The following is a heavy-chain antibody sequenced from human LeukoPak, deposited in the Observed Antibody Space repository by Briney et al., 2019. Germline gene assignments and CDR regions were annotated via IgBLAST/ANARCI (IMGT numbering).Heavy chain of an antibody. CDR2: INHTGST. CDR1: GGSFSGDY. Sequence: PSETLSLTCAVYGGSFSGDYWSWIRQPPGKGLEWIGEINHTGSTNYNPSLKSRVTISVDTSKNQFSLKLSSVTAADTAVYYCARGRSRITMIVVVITMGHRAFDIWGQGTMVTVSS. D-gene: IGHD3-22*01. V-gene: IGHV4-34*01. J-gene: IGHJ3*02. CDR3: ARGRSRITMIVVVITMGHRAFDI.